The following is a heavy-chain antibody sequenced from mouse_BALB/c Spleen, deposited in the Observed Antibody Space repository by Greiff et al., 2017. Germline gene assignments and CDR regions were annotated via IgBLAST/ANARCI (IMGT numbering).Heavy chain of an antibody. Sequence: QVQLQQSGAELAKPGASVKMSCKASGYTFTSYWMHWVKQRPGQGLEWIGYINPSTGYTEYNQKFKDKATLTADKSSSTAYMQLSSLTSEDSAVYYGARRDYYGSRNAMDYWGQGTSVTVSS. CDR1: GYTFTSYW. CDR3: ARRDYYGSRNAMDY. CDR2: INPSTGYT. J-gene: IGHJ4*01. D-gene: IGHD1-1*01. V-gene: IGHV1-7*01.